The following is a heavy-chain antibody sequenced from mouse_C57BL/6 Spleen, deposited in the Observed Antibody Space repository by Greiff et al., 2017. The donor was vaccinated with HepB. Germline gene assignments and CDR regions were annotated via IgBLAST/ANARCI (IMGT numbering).Heavy chain of an antibody. J-gene: IGHJ2*01. V-gene: IGHV5-17*01. Sequence: EVKFEESGGGLVKPGGSLKLSCAASGFTFSDYGMHWVRQAPEKGLEWVAYISSGSSTIYYADTVKGRFTISRDNAKNTLFLQMTSLRSEDTAMYYCARGIRLYYFDYWGQGTTLTVSS. CDR2: ISSGSSTI. CDR3: ARGIRLYYFDY. D-gene: IGHD1-2*01. CDR1: GFTFSDYG.